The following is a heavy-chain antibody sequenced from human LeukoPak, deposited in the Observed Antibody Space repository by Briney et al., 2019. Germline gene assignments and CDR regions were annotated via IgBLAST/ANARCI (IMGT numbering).Heavy chain of an antibody. CDR1: GGSFSGYY. D-gene: IGHD2-15*01. J-gene: IGHJ4*02. Sequence: PSETLSLTCAVYGGSFSGYYWSWIRQPPGKGLEWIGEINHSGSTNYNPSLKSRVTISVDTSKNQFSLKLSSVTAADTAVYYCARGRVVVGAATRTPFDYWGQGTLVTVSS. CDR3: ARGRVVVGAATRTPFDY. V-gene: IGHV4-34*01. CDR2: INHSGST.